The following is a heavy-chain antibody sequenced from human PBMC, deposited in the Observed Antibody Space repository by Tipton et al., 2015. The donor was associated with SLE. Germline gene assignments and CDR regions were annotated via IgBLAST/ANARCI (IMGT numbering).Heavy chain of an antibody. CDR1: GFTFSSYG. Sequence: SLRLSCAASGFTFSSYGMHWVRQAPGKGLEWVAVIWYDGSNKYYADSVKGRFTISRDNSKNTLYLQMNSLRAEDTAVYYCARVSKSDSVFDYWGQGTLVTVSS. CDR3: ARVSKSDSVFDY. V-gene: IGHV3-33*01. J-gene: IGHJ4*02. CDR2: IWYDGSNK.